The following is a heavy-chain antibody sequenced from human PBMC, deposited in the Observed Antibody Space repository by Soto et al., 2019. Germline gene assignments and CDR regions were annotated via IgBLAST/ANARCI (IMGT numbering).Heavy chain of an antibody. CDR2: ISWNSGSI. V-gene: IGHV3-9*01. D-gene: IGHD3-10*01. CDR3: AKDRVSDSGSGSYSKPGYYYYYYMDV. CDR1: GFTFDDYA. Sequence: EVQLVESGGGLVQPGRSLRLSCAASGFTFDDYAMHWVRQAPGKGLEWVSGISWNSGSIGYADSVKGRFTISRDNAKNSLYLQMNSLRAEDTDLYYCAKDRVSDSGSGSYSKPGYYYYYYMDVWGKGTTVTVSS. J-gene: IGHJ6*03.